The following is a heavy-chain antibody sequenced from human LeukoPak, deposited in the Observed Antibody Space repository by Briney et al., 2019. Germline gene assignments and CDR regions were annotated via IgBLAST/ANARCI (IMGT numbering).Heavy chain of an antibody. CDR1: GFTFCSYA. V-gene: IGHV3-30*04. CDR2: ISYDGSNK. J-gene: IGHJ4*02. CDR3: ARGSIVVVPAARGFLDY. Sequence: GGSLRLSCAASGFTFCSYAMHWVRQAPGKGLEWVAVISYDGSNKYYADSVKGRFTISRDNSTNTLYLQINSLRAEDTAVYYCARGSIVVVPAARGFLDYWGQGTLVTVSS. D-gene: IGHD2-2*01.